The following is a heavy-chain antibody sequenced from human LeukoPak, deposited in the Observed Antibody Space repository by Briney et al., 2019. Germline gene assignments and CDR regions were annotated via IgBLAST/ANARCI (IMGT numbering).Heavy chain of an antibody. CDR1: GFTFSSYG. V-gene: IGHV3-30*18. CDR2: ISYDGSNK. CDR3: AKDNGDYGYFDY. Sequence: PGRSLRLFCAASGFTFSSYGMHWGRQAPGKGLEWVAVISYDGSNKYYADSVKGRFTISRDNSKNTLYLQMNSLRAEDTAVYYCAKDNGDYGYFDYWGQGTLVTVSS. J-gene: IGHJ4*02. D-gene: IGHD4-17*01.